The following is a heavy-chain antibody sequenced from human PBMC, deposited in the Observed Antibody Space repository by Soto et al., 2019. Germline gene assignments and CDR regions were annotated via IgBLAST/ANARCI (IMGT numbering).Heavy chain of an antibody. CDR1: GGSIISGGYS. V-gene: IGHV4-30-2*01. Sequence: PSETLSLTCAVSGGSIISGGYSWSWIRQPPGKGLEWIGYIYHSGSTYYNPSLKSRVTISVDRSKNRFSLKLSSVTAADTAVYYCVAEKKSWFDPWGQGTLVTVSS. CDR3: VAEKKSWFDP. CDR2: IYHSGST. J-gene: IGHJ5*02.